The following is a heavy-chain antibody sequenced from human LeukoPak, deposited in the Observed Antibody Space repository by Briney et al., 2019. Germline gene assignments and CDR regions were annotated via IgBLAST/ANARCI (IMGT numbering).Heavy chain of an antibody. CDR2: IYYSGST. CDR1: GGSISSYY. CDR3: ASTWDSSGYYGPPDY. D-gene: IGHD3-22*01. Sequence: PSETLSLTCTVSGGSISSYYWSWIRQPPGKGLEWIGYIYYSGSTNYNPSLKSRVTISVDTSKNQFSLKLSSVTAADTAVYYCASTWDSSGYYGPPDYWGQGTLVTVSS. J-gene: IGHJ4*02. V-gene: IGHV4-59*01.